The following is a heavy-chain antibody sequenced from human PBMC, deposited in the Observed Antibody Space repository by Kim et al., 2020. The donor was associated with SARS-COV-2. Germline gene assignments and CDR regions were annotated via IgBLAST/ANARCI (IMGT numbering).Heavy chain of an antibody. V-gene: IGHV1-69*02. J-gene: IGHJ4*02. Sequence: QKFQGRVTITADKSTSTAYMELSSLRSEDTAVYYCAQGRYDYGDYGYFGYWGQGTLVTVSS. D-gene: IGHD4-17*01. CDR3: AQGRYDYGDYGYFGY.